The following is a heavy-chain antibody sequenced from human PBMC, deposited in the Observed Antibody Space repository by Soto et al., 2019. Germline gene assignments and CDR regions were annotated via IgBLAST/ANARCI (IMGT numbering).Heavy chain of an antibody. CDR1: GDTFKNCV. V-gene: IGHV1-69*01. J-gene: IGHJ6*02. D-gene: IGHD3-10*01. CDR3: AAELGFGKLSVV. Sequence: QVQVVQSGVEVSRPGSSVKVSCKASGDTFKNCVISWVRQAPGQGLEWMGGIIPLFGTTDFAQRFQGRLTITAYESTTTAYMELSRLRSEDTATYYCAAELGFGKLSVVWGQGTTVIGSS. CDR2: IIPLFGTT.